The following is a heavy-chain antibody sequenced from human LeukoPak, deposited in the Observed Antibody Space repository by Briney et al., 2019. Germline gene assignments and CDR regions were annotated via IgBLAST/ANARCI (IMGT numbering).Heavy chain of an antibody. Sequence: ASVKVSCKASGYTFTSYAMNWVRQAPGQGLEWMGWINTNTGNPTYAQGFTGRFVFSLDTSVSTAYLQICSLKAEDTAVYYCATPGLYCSGGSCPPYYHYGMDVWGKGTTVTVSS. V-gene: IGHV7-4-1*01. J-gene: IGHJ6*04. CDR3: ATPGLYCSGGSCPPYYHYGMDV. CDR1: GYTFTSYA. D-gene: IGHD2-15*01. CDR2: INTNTGNP.